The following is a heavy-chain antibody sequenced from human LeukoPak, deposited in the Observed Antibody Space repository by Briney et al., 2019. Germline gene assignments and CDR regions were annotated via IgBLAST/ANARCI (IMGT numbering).Heavy chain of an antibody. Sequence: GGSLRLSCAASGFALRSYSVTWVRQAPGKGLEWVSSISSTSAYIYYAESVKGRFSISRDNVDNVVHLQMSSLRNEDTAFYYCARVAVAAPTGWFASWGQCTLVTVSS. D-gene: IGHD6-19*01. CDR3: ARVAVAAPTGWFAS. V-gene: IGHV3-21*04. CDR2: ISSTSAYI. CDR1: GFALRSYS. J-gene: IGHJ5*01.